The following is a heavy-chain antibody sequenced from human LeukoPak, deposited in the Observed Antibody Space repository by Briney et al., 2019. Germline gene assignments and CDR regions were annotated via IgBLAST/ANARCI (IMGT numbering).Heavy chain of an antibody. CDR3: ALQNYYDSSGHPDPVDY. CDR1: GGSISSSSYY. D-gene: IGHD3-22*01. V-gene: IGHV4-39*07. J-gene: IGHJ4*02. Sequence: SETLSLTCTVSGGSISSSSYYWGWIRQPPGKGLEWIGSIYYSGSTYYNPSLKSRVTISVDTSKNQFSLKLSSVTAADTAVYYCALQNYYDSSGHPDPVDYWGQGTLVTVSS. CDR2: IYYSGST.